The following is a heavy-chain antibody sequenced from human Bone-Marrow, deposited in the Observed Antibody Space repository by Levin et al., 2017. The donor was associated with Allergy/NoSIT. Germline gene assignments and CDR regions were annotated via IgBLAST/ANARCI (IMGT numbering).Heavy chain of an antibody. D-gene: IGHD6-6*01. J-gene: IGHJ5*02. CDR2: INPNSGGT. CDR3: ARDRNLAARFKWFDP. V-gene: IGHV1-2*06. CDR1: GYTFTGYY. Sequence: GESLKISCKASGYTFTGYYMHWVRQAPGQGLEWMGRINPNSGGTNYAQKFQGRVTMTRDTSISTAYMELSRLRSDDTAVYYCARDRNLAARFKWFDPWGQGTLVTVSS.